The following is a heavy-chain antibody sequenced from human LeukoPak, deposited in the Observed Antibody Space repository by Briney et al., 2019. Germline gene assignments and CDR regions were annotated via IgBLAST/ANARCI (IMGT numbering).Heavy chain of an antibody. CDR2: ISAYNGNT. Sequence: GASVKVSCKASGYTFTSYGISWVRQAPGQGLEWMGWISAYNGNTNYAQRLQGRVTMTTDTSTSTAYMELRSLRSDDTAVYYCARVRWLQWLEYEANAAAFDIWGQGTMVTVST. V-gene: IGHV1-18*01. CDR3: ARVRWLQWLEYEANAAAFDI. CDR1: GYTFTSYG. J-gene: IGHJ3*02. D-gene: IGHD5-24*01.